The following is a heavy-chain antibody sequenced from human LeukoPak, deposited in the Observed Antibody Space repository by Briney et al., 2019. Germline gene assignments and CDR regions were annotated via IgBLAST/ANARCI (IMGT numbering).Heavy chain of an antibody. J-gene: IGHJ4*02. CDR1: GFTFSSYG. Sequence: GGSLRLSCAASGFTFSSYGMHWVRQAPRKGLEWVAFIRFDGSNKYYADSVKGRFTISRDNSKNPLYLQMNSLRAEDTAVYYCAKGKRGYDSGLFDYWGQGTLVTVSS. D-gene: IGHD5-12*01. CDR3: AKGKRGYDSGLFDY. V-gene: IGHV3-30*02. CDR2: IRFDGSNK.